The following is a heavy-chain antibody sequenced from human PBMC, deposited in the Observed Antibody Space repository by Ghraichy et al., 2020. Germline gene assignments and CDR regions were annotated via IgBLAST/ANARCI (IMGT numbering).Heavy chain of an antibody. CDR1: GGSISSSSYY. CDR3: ARHVYSSGDNAFDI. V-gene: IGHV4-39*01. J-gene: IGHJ3*02. D-gene: IGHD6-19*01. CDR2: IYYSGST. Sequence: SETLSLTCTVSGGSISSSSYYWGWIRQPPGKGLEWIGSIYYSGSTYYNPSLKSRVTISVDTSKNQFSLKLSSVTAADTAVYYCARHVYSSGDNAFDIWGQGTMVTVSS.